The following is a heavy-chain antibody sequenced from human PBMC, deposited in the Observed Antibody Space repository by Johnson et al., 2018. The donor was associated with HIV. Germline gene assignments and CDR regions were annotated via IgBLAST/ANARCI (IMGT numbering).Heavy chain of an antibody. CDR1: GFTFSNAW. Sequence: EVQLVESGGGLVKPGGSLRLSCAASGFTFSNAWMSWVRQRQAPGKGLEWVGRIKSETDGGTTDSAAPVKGRFTISRDDSKNTLYLQMNSLKIEDTAVYYCAKEEGLAAAGTGEAFDIWGQGTMVTVSS. CDR3: AKEEGLAAAGTGEAFDI. CDR2: IKSETDGGTT. D-gene: IGHD6-13*01. V-gene: IGHV3-15*01. J-gene: IGHJ3*02.